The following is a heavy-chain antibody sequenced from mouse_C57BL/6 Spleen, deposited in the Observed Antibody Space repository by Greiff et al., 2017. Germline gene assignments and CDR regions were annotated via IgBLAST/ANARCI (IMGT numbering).Heavy chain of an antibody. V-gene: IGHV1-72*01. Sequence: QVQLQQPGAELVKPGASVKLSCKASGYTFTSYWMHWVKQRPGRGLEWIGRIDPYSGGTKYNEKLKSKVTLTVDKPSSTAYMQLSSLTSEDSAVYYCARGGPDGWGQGTTLTVSS. CDR3: ARGGPDG. J-gene: IGHJ2*01. CDR2: IDPYSGGT. CDR1: GYTFTSYW. D-gene: IGHD1-1*02.